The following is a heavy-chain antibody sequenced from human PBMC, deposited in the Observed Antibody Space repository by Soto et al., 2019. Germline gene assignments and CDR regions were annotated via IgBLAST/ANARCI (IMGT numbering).Heavy chain of an antibody. CDR2: ISSDGSIM. D-gene: IGHD3-22*01. V-gene: IGHV3-11*01. CDR1: GFTFSDYY. J-gene: IGHJ4*02. CDR3: VRDLGYYDSSGYFGY. Sequence: QVQLVESGGGLVKPGGSLRLSCAASGFTFSDYYMSWIRQAPGKGLEWVSYISSDGSIMYYADSVKGRFTISRDNAKNSLYLQMNSLRVEDTALYYCVRDLGYYDSSGYFGYWGQGTLVTVSS.